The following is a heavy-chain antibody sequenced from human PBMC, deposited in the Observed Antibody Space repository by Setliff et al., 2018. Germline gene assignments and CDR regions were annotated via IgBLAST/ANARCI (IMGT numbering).Heavy chain of an antibody. D-gene: IGHD3-22*01. V-gene: IGHV3-48*01. CDR2: ISSSSSTI. CDR3: ATNPRKGRSGGYYYDDPYYFYMDV. Sequence: GGSLRLSCVASGFTFSNYGMHWVRQAPGKGLEWVSYISSSSSTIYYADSVKGRFTISRDNAKNSLYLQLNSLRAEDTAVYYCATNPRKGRSGGYYYDDPYYFYMDVWGKGTTVTVSS. J-gene: IGHJ6*03. CDR1: GFTFSNYG.